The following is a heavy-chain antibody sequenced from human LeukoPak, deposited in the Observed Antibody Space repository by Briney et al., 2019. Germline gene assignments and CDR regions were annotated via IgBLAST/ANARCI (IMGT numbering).Heavy chain of an antibody. CDR1: GGSISSGGYY. D-gene: IGHD3-22*01. V-gene: IGHV4-31*03. CDR2: IYYSGST. Sequence: SETLSLTCTVSGGSISSGGYYWSWIRQHPRKGLEWIGYIYYSGSTYYNPSLESRVTISVDTSKNQFSLKLSSVTAADTAVYYCASSSGYYYFDYWGQGTLVTVSS. CDR3: ASSSGYYYFDY. J-gene: IGHJ4*02.